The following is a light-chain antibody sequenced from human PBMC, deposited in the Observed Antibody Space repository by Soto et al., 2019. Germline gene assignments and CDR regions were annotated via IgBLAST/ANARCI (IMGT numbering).Light chain of an antibody. J-gene: IGLJ2*01. V-gene: IGLV2-14*03. CDR1: SSVIGGYNY. Sequence: QSVLTQPASVSGSPGQSITISCTGTSSVIGGYNYVSWYQQHPGKAPKLMIYDVTYRPSGASNRFSASKSGNTASLTISGLQAEDEADYYCASYASSNTVLFGGGTKVTVL. CDR2: DVT. CDR3: ASYASSNTVL.